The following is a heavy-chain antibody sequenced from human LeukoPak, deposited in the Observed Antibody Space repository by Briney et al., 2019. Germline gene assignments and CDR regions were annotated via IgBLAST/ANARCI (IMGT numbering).Heavy chain of an antibody. J-gene: IGHJ4*02. D-gene: IGHD5-24*01. CDR3: ARDLGDGYNYLY. V-gene: IGHV1-2*02. CDR2: LNPNNGGT. Sequence: ASVKVSCKASGYTFTGYYVHWVRQAPGQGLEWMGWLNPNNGGTNYAQKFQGRVTMTRDTSTSTVYMDLSSLRSEDTAVYYCARDLGDGYNYLYWGQGTLVTVSS. CDR1: GYTFTGYY.